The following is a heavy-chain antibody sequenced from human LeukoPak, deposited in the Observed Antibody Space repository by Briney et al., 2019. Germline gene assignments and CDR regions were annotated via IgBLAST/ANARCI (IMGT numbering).Heavy chain of an antibody. CDR2: IYPNSGAT. CDR1: GYTFTGYY. CDR3: GTLLSXGPFDY. V-gene: IGHV1-2*02. J-gene: IGHJ4*02. Sequence: GASVKVSCKASGYTFTGYYMHWVRQAPGQGLEWMGYIYPNSGATKYAQKFQGRVTMTRDTSISTAYMELSGLGSDDTAVYYCGTLLSXGPFDYWGQGSLVTVSS.